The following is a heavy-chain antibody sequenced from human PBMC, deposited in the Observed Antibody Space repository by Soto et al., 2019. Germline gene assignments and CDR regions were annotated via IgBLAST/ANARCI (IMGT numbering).Heavy chain of an antibody. D-gene: IGHD3-22*01. V-gene: IGHV1-18*01. Sequence: ASVKVSCKASGYTFTSYGISWVRQAPGQGLEWMGWISAYNGNTNYAQKLQGRVTMTTDTSTSTAYMELRSLRSDDTAVYYCARASDYDSSGYYYVWGQGTLVTVSS. J-gene: IGHJ4*02. CDR2: ISAYNGNT. CDR3: ARASDYDSSGYYYV. CDR1: GYTFTSYG.